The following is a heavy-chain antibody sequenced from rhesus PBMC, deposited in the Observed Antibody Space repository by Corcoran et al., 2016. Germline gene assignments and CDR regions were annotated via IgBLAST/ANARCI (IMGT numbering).Heavy chain of an antibody. D-gene: IGHD2-15*01. CDR2: IYGGSWST. Sequence: QVQLQESGPGVVKPSETLSLTCAVSGGSISGYYLWSWIRQPPGKGLEWIGYIYGGSWSTSYNPSLQSRVTISKDTSKNQFALKLRSVTAADTAVYYCARDEYCSSTYCSSSFDYWGQGVLVTVSS. J-gene: IGHJ4*01. CDR1: GGSISGYYL. V-gene: IGHV4S10*01. CDR3: ARDEYCSSTYCSSSFDY.